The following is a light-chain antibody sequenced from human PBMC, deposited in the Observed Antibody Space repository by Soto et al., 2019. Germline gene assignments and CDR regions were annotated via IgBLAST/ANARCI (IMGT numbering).Light chain of an antibody. CDR1: QSVSSN. CDR2: DAS. CDR3: QQRSNWPPIT. J-gene: IGKJ5*01. Sequence: EIVMTQSPATLSVSPGERATFSCRASQSVSSNLAWYQQKPGQAPRLLIYDASNRATGIPARFSGSGSGTDFTLTIDNLEPEDFAVYYCQQRSNWPPITFGQGTRLEIK. V-gene: IGKV3-11*01.